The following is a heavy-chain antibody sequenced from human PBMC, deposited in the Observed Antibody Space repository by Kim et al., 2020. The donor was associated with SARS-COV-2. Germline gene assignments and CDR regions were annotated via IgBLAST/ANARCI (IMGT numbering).Heavy chain of an antibody. CDR3: ARVFYNSGRTNAFDI. J-gene: IGHJ3*02. Sequence: ADSVKGRFTISRDDAKNTLFLQMNSLRAEDTAVYYCARVFYNSGRTNAFDIWGQGTMVTFSS. V-gene: IGHV3-74*01. D-gene: IGHD3-10*01.